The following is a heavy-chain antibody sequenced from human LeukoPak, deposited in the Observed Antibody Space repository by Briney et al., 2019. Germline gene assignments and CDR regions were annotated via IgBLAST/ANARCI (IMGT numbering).Heavy chain of an antibody. Sequence: SETLSLTCAVYGGSFSGYYWSWIRQPPGKGLEWIGSIYYSGSTYYNPSLKSRVTISVDTSKNQFSLKLSSVTAADTAVYYCATTDLDSSGYFDYWGQGTLVTVSS. CDR3: ATTDLDSSGYFDY. J-gene: IGHJ4*02. D-gene: IGHD3-22*01. CDR1: GGSFSGYY. CDR2: IYYSGST. V-gene: IGHV4-34*01.